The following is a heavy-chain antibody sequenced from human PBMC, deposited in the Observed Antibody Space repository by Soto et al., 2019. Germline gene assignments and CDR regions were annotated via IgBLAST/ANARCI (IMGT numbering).Heavy chain of an antibody. Sequence: SVGSLRLSCAASGFILEDNGMPWIRQAPGKGLEWVAVIPNDGVNTYYAASVRGRFTISRDNLNNTLFLHMTGLMRGDTGVYYCARHRGGRFDFWGHGTPVTVSS. CDR3: ARHRGGRFDF. J-gene: IGHJ4*01. D-gene: IGHD3-10*01. V-gene: IGHV3-30*03. CDR2: IPNDGVNT. CDR1: GFILEDNG.